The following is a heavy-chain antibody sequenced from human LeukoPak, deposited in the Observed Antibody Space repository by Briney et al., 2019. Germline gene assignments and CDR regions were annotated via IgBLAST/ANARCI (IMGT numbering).Heavy chain of an antibody. D-gene: IGHD2-2*01. V-gene: IGHV3-7*04. CDR2: INQDGNEK. CDR3: AREVREVPH. CDR1: GFTFCSYM. Sequence: GGSLRLSCAASGFTFCSYMLSCVRQAPGKGLEWVAKINQDGNEKYYVDSVKGRFTSSRDNAKNSVYLQMNSLRAEDTAVYYCAREVREVPHWGQGSLVTVSS. J-gene: IGHJ4*02.